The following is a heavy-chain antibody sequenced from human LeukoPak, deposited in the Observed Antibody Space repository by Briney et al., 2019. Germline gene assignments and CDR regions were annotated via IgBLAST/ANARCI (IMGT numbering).Heavy chain of an antibody. J-gene: IGHJ4*02. CDR1: GDSISGYY. Sequence: PSETLSLTCSVSGDSISGYYWIWIRQPPGRGLEWIGSIYSSGSTNYNPSLKSRVTISVDTSKNQFSLKLSSVTAADTAVYYCARGYYVPPGYWGQGTLVTVSS. D-gene: IGHD3-10*02. CDR2: IYSSGST. CDR3: ARGYYVPPGY. V-gene: IGHV4-59*12.